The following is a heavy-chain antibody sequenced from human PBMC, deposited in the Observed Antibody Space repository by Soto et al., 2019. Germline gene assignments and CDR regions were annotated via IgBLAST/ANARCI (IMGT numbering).Heavy chain of an antibody. CDR2: VYSSGTT. CDR1: GGSINSYW. V-gene: IGHV4-4*07. J-gene: IGHJ4*02. CDR3: ARDIGSYAYGEGY. Sequence: SETLSLTCSASGGSINSYWWSWIRQPAGKGLEWIGRVYSSGTTDYNPSLNSRATMSVETSKNQFSLKLSSVTAADTAVYYCARDIGSYAYGEGYWGQGIQVTVSS. D-gene: IGHD3-10*01.